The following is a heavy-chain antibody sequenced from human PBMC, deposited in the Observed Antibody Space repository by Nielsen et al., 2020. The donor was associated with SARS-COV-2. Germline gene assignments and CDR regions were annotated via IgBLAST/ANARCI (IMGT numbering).Heavy chain of an antibody. V-gene: IGHV3-21*06. CDR1: GFAFNTYS. D-gene: IGHD3/OR15-3a*01. Sequence: GGPLRLSCAASGFAFNTYSMNWVRQAPGKGLDWVASISSSGSFIYYADSLKGRFTISRDNANNSLYLQINSLRADDTAVYYCARVENFWTGSYYYYMDVWGIGTTVTVSS. J-gene: IGHJ6*03. CDR3: ARVENFWTGSYYYYMDV. CDR2: ISSSGSFI.